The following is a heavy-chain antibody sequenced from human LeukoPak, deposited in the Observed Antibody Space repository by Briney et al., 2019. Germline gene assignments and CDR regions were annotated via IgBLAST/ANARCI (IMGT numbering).Heavy chain of an antibody. CDR2: ISTYNGNT. CDR1: GFTFTTYG. D-gene: IGHD5-12*01. Sequence: ASVKVSCKASGFTFTTYGITWVRQAPGQGLEWLGWISTYNGNTNYAQKFQGRVTLTTDTSASIAYLELRSPRSDDTALYYCARDHLDIVPTIYSYWGQGTLVTVSS. CDR3: ARDHLDIVPTIYSY. J-gene: IGHJ4*02. V-gene: IGHV1-18*01.